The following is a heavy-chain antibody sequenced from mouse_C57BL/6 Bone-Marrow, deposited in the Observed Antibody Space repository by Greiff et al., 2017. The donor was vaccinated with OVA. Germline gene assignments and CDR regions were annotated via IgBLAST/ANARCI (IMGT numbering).Heavy chain of an antibody. CDR2: IWSGGST. CDR1: GFSLTSYG. Sequence: QVHVKQSGPGLVQPSQSLSITCTVSGFSLTSYGVHWVRQSPGKGLEWLGVIWSGGSTDYNAAFISRLSISKDNSKSQVFFKMNSLQADDTAIYYCARSLRLRGDAMDYWGQGTSVTVSS. D-gene: IGHD2-4*01. CDR3: ARSLRLRGDAMDY. J-gene: IGHJ4*01. V-gene: IGHV2-2*01.